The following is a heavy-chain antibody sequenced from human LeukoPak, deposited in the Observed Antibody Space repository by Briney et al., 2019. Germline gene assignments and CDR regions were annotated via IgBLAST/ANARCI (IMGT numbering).Heavy chain of an antibody. CDR1: GYTLTELS. D-gene: IGHD6-6*01. V-gene: IGHV1-24*01. CDR3: ATRMGQLVQYNYYGMDV. Sequence: ASVKLSCNVSGYTLTELSVHWVRQAPGKGLEWIGCFYPEDGETIHAQKFQARVTMTEDTSTDTVYMELSRLTSEDTAVYYCATRMGQLVQYNYYGMDVWGPGTTVTVSS. J-gene: IGHJ6*02. CDR2: FYPEDGET.